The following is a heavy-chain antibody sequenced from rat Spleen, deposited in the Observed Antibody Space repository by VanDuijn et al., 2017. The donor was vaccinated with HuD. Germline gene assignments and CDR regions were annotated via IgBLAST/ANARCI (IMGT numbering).Heavy chain of an antibody. D-gene: IGHD3-7*01. CDR3: AKEGFEVTFAY. CDR1: GFTFNNYW. V-gene: IGHV5-58*01. Sequence: EVQLVESGGGLVQPGRSLKLSCVASGFTFNNYWMSWIRQAPGKGLEWVSSLNTDGGRKYYSDSVKGRFTIARDNAENTVYLQMNSLRSEDTATYYCAKEGFEVTFAYWGQGTLVTVSS. J-gene: IGHJ3*01. CDR2: LNTDGGRK.